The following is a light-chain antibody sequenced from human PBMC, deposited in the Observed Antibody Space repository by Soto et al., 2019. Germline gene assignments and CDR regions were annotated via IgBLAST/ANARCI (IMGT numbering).Light chain of an antibody. Sequence: DIQMTQSPSSLSASVGDRVSITCRTSQNIRKYLNWYHQKPGRAPDLLIYTASSLQVGFPSRFSGSGSGTDFSLTISSLQPEDIGTYYCQQSFSIPLTFGGGTKVEI. CDR3: QQSFSIPLT. V-gene: IGKV1-39*01. CDR2: TAS. J-gene: IGKJ4*01. CDR1: QNIRKY.